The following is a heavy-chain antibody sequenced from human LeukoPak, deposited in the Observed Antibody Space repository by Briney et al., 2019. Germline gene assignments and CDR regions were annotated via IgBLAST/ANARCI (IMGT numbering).Heavy chain of an antibody. D-gene: IGHD6-19*01. CDR3: ASRGYSSGGFDY. Sequence: ASVKVSCKASGYTFTSYDINWVRQATGQGLEWMGWTNPNSGNTGYAQKFQGRVTMTRNTSISTAYMELSSLRSEDTAVYYCASRGYSSGGFDYWGQGTLVTVSS. CDR2: TNPNSGNT. CDR1: GYTFTSYD. V-gene: IGHV1-8*01. J-gene: IGHJ4*02.